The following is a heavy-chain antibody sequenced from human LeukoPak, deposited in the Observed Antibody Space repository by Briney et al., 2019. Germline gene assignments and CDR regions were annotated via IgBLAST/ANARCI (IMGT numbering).Heavy chain of an antibody. Sequence: SETLSLTCTVSGGSISGYYWSWIRQPPGKGLEWIGYIYYSGSTNYNPSLKSRVTISVDTSKNQFSLKLSSVTAADTAVYYCARLVVPAAMGNPWFDPWGQGTLVTVSS. D-gene: IGHD2-2*01. J-gene: IGHJ5*02. CDR3: ARLVVPAAMGNPWFDP. CDR1: GGSISGYY. V-gene: IGHV4-59*01. CDR2: IYYSGST.